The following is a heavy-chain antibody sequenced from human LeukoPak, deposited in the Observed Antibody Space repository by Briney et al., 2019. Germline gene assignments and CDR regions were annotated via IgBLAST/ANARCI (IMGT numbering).Heavy chain of an antibody. V-gene: IGHV1-2*02. J-gene: IGHJ4*02. CDR2: INPNSGGT. CDR3: ARDYDFWSGYYRFDY. Sequence: ASVKVSCKPSGYTFTGYYMHWVRQAPGQGLEWMGWINPNSGGTNYAQKFQGRVTMTRDTSISTAYMELSRLRSDDTAVYYCARDYDFWSGYYRFDYWGQRTLVTVSS. CDR1: GYTFTGYY. D-gene: IGHD3-3*01.